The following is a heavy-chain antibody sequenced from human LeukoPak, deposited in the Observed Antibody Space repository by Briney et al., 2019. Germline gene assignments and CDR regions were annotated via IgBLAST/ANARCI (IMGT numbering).Heavy chain of an antibody. CDR2: IKSKTDGGTT. CDR1: GFTFSNAW. J-gene: IGHJ6*02. V-gene: IGHV3-15*01. CDR3: TTSSSGSWGRAYYYYYGMDV. D-gene: IGHD1-26*01. Sequence: GGSLRLSCAASGFTFSNAWMSWVRQAPGKGLEWVGRIKSKTDGGTTDYAAPVKGRFTISRDDSKNTLYLQMNSLKAEDTAVYYCTTSSSGSWGRAYYYYYGMDVWGQGTTVTVSS.